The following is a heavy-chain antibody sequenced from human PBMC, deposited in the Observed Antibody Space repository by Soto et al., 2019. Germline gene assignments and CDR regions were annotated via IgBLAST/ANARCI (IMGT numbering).Heavy chain of an antibody. CDR1: GFDVNSNY. V-gene: IGHV3-66*01. CDR2: IYAGGGT. CDR3: ATGNHISGIDY. J-gene: IGHJ4*02. Sequence: EVQLVESGGGLVQPGGSLRLSCAVSGFDVNSNYMSWARQAPGKGLEGVSVIYAGGGTYYADSVKVRFTISRDNPKNTLYLQMNSLRAEDTAVYYCATGNHISGIDYWGQGTLVTVSS. D-gene: IGHD1-1*01.